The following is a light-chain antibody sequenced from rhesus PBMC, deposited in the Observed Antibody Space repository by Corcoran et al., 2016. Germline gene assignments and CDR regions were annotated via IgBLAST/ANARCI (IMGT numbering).Light chain of an antibody. CDR3: QHYYSTPPT. Sequence: DIQMTQSPSSLSASVGARVTITCRASQGITNDLAWYQQKPGETPKLRIYDASSLQSGIPSRFSGSGSGTDFTLTISVLQSEDCATYYCQHYYSTPPTFGQGTKVEIK. J-gene: IGKJ1*01. CDR1: QGITND. V-gene: IGKV1-33*02. CDR2: DAS.